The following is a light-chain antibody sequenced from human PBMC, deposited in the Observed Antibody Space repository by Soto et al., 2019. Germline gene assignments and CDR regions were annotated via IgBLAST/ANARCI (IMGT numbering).Light chain of an antibody. CDR3: SSYTSINTRV. V-gene: IGLV2-14*01. Sequence: QSVLTQPASVSGSPGQPITISCTGTSSDVGGYNYVSWYQQHPGKAPKLIIYDVRNRPSGVSNRFSGSKSGNTASLTISGLRTEDEADYYCSSYTSINTRVFGTGTKVTVL. J-gene: IGLJ1*01. CDR2: DVR. CDR1: SSDVGGYNY.